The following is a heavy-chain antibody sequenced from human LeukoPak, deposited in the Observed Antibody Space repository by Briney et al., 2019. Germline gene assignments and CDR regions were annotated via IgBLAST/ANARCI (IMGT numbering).Heavy chain of an antibody. CDR1: GFTFSNAW. J-gene: IGHJ4*02. CDR2: IKSKTDGGTT. CDR3: TTDSHSGSYPYLFDY. Sequence: GGSLRLSCAASGFTFSNAWMSWVRQAPGKGLEWVGRIKSKTDGGTTDYAAPVKGRFTISRDDSKNTLYLQMNSLKTEDTAVYYCTTDSHSGSYPYLFDYWGQGTLVTVSS. D-gene: IGHD1-26*01. V-gene: IGHV3-15*01.